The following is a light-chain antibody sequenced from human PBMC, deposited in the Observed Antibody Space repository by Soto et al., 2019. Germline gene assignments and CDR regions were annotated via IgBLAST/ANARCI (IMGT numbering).Light chain of an antibody. J-gene: IGKJ1*01. CDR1: QTISNS. CDR3: QQYNEYSKT. CDR2: KAS. V-gene: IGKV1-5*03. Sequence: DIQVTQSPSTLSASVGDRVTITCRVSQTISNSLAWFQQKPGKAPKLLIYKASILEGGVPSRVNGSGSGTEFPLSISSLQPDDFATYYCQQYNEYSKTFGQGTKVEI.